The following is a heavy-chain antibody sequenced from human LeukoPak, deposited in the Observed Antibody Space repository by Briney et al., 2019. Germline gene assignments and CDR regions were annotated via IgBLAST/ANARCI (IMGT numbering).Heavy chain of an antibody. V-gene: IGHV3-23*01. CDR3: GKNRLSEGRTEDY. J-gene: IGHJ4*02. Sequence: GGSLRLSCAASGFTFSSYSMNWVRQAPGKGLEWVSAISGSGGSTYYADSVKGRFTISRDNSKNTLYLQMNSLRAEDTAVYYWGKNRLSEGRTEDYWGQGTLVTVSS. CDR1: GFTFSSYS. D-gene: IGHD3-3*01. CDR2: ISGSGGST.